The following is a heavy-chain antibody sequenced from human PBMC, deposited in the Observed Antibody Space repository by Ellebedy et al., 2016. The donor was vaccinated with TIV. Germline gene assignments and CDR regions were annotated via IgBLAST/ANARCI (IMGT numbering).Heavy chain of an antibody. Sequence: MPSETLSLTCTVSGGSISSGGYYWSWIRQHPGKGLEWIGYIYYSGSTYYNPSLKSRVTISVDTSKNQFSLKLSSVTAADTAVYYCARGRAWYYYGSGSYPFDYWGQGTLVTVSS. D-gene: IGHD3-10*01. CDR2: IYYSGST. J-gene: IGHJ4*02. V-gene: IGHV4-31*03. CDR3: ARGRAWYYYGSGSYPFDY. CDR1: GGSISSGGYY.